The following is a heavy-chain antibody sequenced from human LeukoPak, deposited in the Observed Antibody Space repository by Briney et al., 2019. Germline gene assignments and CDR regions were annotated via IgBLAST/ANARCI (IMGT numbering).Heavy chain of an antibody. CDR3: ARMRSSTSCSYFDY. Sequence: GGSLRLSCAASGFTFSSYSMNWVRQAPGEGLEWVSSISSSSSYIYYADSVKGRFTISRDNAKNSLYLQMNSLRAEDTAVYYCARMRSSTSCSYFDYWGQGTLVTVSS. D-gene: IGHD2-2*01. CDR1: GFTFSSYS. V-gene: IGHV3-21*01. J-gene: IGHJ4*02. CDR2: ISSSSSYI.